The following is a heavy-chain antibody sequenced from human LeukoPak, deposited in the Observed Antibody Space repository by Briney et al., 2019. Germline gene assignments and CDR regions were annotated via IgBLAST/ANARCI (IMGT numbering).Heavy chain of an antibody. D-gene: IGHD3-10*01. V-gene: IGHV3-53*01. CDR1: GFTVSSNY. CDR2: IYSGGST. Sequence: GGSLRLSCAASGFTVSSNYMSWVRQAPGKGLEWVSVIYSGGSTYYADSVKGRFTISRDNSKNTLYLQMNSLRAEDTAVYYCAKGRGSGSYLGDYWGQGTLVTVSS. J-gene: IGHJ4*02. CDR3: AKGRGSGSYLGDY.